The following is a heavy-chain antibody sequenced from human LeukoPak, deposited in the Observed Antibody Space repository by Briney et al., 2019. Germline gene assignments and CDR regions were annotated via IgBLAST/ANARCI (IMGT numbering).Heavy chain of an antibody. J-gene: IGHJ4*02. CDR1: GGSIRSYH. CDR2: IYDSGST. CDR3: AREAYCGGDCYSGFDY. D-gene: IGHD2-21*02. Sequence: SETLSLTCTVSGGSIRSYHWSWIRQPPGKRLEWVGYIYDSGSTNYNPSLKSRVTISIDTSKNQFSLKLSSVTAADAAVYYCAREAYCGGDCYSGFDYWGQGTLVTVSS. V-gene: IGHV4-59*01.